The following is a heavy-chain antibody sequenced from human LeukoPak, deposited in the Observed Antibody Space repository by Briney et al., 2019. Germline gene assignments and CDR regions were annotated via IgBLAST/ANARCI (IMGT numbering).Heavy chain of an antibody. Sequence: SVKVSCKASGGTFSSYAISWVRQAPGQGPEWMGGIIPIFGTANYAQKFQGRVTITADKSTSAAYMELSSLRSEDTAVYYCARGDGSSYSSSWYGSWGQGTLVTVSS. V-gene: IGHV1-69*06. J-gene: IGHJ4*02. CDR3: ARGDGSSYSSSWYGS. D-gene: IGHD6-13*01. CDR1: GGTFSSYA. CDR2: IIPIFGTA.